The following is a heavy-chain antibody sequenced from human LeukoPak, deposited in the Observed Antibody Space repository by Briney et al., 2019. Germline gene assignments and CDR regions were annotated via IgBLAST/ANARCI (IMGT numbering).Heavy chain of an antibody. Sequence: GRSLRLSCAASGFTFSSYAMHWVRQAPGKGLEGVAVISYDGSNKYYADSVKGRFTISRDNSKNTLYQQMNSLRAEDTAVYYCARDNCSSTSCPSQFDYWGQGTLVTVSS. J-gene: IGHJ4*02. CDR1: GFTFSSYA. CDR3: ARDNCSSTSCPSQFDY. V-gene: IGHV3-30*04. CDR2: ISYDGSNK. D-gene: IGHD2-2*01.